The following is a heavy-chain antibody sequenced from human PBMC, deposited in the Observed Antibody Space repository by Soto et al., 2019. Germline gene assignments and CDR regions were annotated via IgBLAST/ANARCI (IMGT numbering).Heavy chain of an antibody. V-gene: IGHV6-1*01. CDR1: GDSFSSNGVA. CDR2: TYYRSKWYN. J-gene: IGHJ3*01. D-gene: IGHD2-15*01. Sequence: PSQTLSLTCAISGDSFSSNGVAWNGVRQSPARGLELLGRTYYRSKWYNDYAVSGKSEITVNPDTSKNQFSLPLCTGNPEQTAVYYRARGKYSGFADYGQGTMVAVSS. CDR3: ARGKYSGFAD.